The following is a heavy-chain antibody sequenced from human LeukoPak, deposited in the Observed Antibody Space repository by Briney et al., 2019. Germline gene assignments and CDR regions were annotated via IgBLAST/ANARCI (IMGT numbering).Heavy chain of an antibody. D-gene: IGHD4-11*01. V-gene: IGHV4-34*01. J-gene: IGHJ4*02. Sequence: SETLSLTCAVYGGSFSGYYWSWIRQPPGKGLEWIGEINHSGSTNYNPSLKSRVTISVDTSKNQFSLKLTSVTAADTALYYCARRGLEAFDSNLNGYFAYWGQGSLVTVSS. CDR3: ARRGLEAFDSNLNGYFAY. CDR2: INHSGST. CDR1: GGSFSGYY.